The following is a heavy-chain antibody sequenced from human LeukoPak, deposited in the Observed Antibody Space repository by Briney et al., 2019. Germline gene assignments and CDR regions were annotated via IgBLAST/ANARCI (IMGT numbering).Heavy chain of an antibody. CDR3: ARATYYYGSGSYYNFDY. D-gene: IGHD3-10*01. CDR1: GYTFTSYT. CDR2: INTNTGNP. J-gene: IGHJ4*02. Sequence: ASVKVSCKASGYTFTSYTMNWVRQAPGQGLEWMGWINTNTGNPTYAQGFTGRFVFSLDTSVSTAYLQISSLKAEDTAVYYCARATYYYGSGSYYNFDYWGQGTLVTVSS. V-gene: IGHV7-4-1*02.